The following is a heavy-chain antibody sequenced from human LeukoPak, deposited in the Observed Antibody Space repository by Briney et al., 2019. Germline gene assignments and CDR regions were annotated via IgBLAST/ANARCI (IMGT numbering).Heavy chain of an antibody. CDR3: ARGWRWFGELWLY. Sequence: SETLSLTCTVSGGSISSSSYYWGWIRPPPGKGLEWIGSIYYSGSTYYNPSFKSRVTISVDTSKNQFSLKLGSVTAADTAVYYCARGWRWFGELWLYWGQGTLVTVSS. D-gene: IGHD3-10*01. CDR1: GGSISSSSYY. J-gene: IGHJ4*02. V-gene: IGHV4-39*07. CDR2: IYYSGST.